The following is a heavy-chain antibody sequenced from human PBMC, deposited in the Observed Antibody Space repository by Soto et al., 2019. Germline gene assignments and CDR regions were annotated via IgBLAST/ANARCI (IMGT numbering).Heavy chain of an antibody. D-gene: IGHD6-13*01. CDR1: GFTFRTYW. V-gene: IGHV3-7*05. Sequence: EVQLVESGGGLVQPGGSLRLSCAASGFTFRTYWLSWVRQVPGKGLEWVANINLDGSEKNYVDSVKGRFTISRDNARNSLYLQISTLSADDRALYYCARDGRTSWYSYDYHGMNVWGQGTTVSVSS. J-gene: IGHJ6*02. CDR2: INLDGSEK. CDR3: ARDGRTSWYSYDYHGMNV.